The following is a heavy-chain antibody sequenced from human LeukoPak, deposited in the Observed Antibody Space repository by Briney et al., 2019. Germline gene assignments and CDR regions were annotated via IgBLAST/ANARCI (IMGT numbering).Heavy chain of an antibody. D-gene: IGHD6-13*01. CDR3: ARRGIATRAAFDI. V-gene: IGHV4-39*01. Sequence: SETLSLTCTVSDGSISSSNYYWGWIRQPPGMGLEWIGSIYYSGSAYYHPSLKSRGTISIDTSKNQFSLKMSSVTAADTAVYYCARRGIATRAAFDIWGQGTMVIVSS. CDR2: IYYSGSA. CDR1: DGSISSSNYY. J-gene: IGHJ3*02.